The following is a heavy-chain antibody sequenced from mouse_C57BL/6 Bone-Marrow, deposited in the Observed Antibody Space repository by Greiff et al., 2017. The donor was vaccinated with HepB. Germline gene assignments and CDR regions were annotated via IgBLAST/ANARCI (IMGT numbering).Heavy chain of an antibody. V-gene: IGHV1-22*01. J-gene: IGHJ4*01. CDR3: ANYFYAMDY. Sequence: EVQLQQSGPELVKPGASVKMSCKASGYTFTDYNMHWVKQSHGKSLEWIGYINPNNGGTSYNQKFKGKATLTVNKASSTAYMELRSLTSEDSAVYYCANYFYAMDYWGQGTSVTVSS. CDR1: GYTFTDYN. D-gene: IGHD1-1*02. CDR2: INPNNGGT.